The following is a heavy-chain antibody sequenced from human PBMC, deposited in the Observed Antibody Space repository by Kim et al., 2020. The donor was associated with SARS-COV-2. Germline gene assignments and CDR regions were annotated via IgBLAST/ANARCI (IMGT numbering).Heavy chain of an antibody. CDR3: ARGLAAAGYYYYGMDV. CDR2: INHSGCT. CDR1: GGSFSGYY. V-gene: IGHV4-34*01. J-gene: IGHJ6*02. Sequence: SETLSITCAVYGGSFSGYYWSWIRQPPGKGLEWIGEINHSGCTNYNPSLKSRFTISVDTSKNQFSLKLSSVTAADTAVYYCARGLAAAGYYYYGMDVWGQGTTVTVSS. D-gene: IGHD6-13*01.